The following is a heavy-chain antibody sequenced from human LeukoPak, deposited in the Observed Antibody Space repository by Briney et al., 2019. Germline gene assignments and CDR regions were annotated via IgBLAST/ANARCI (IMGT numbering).Heavy chain of an antibody. D-gene: IGHD4-17*01. CDR1: GSTLIASW. V-gene: IGHV3-74*01. Sequence: GGSWRPSVAPSGSTLIASWVRWVRQPPGKGRVWVSRIISDGSRTYYADSVKGRFTISRDNAKNTLYLQMNSLRAEDTAVYYCARQIDYGFDNWGQGTLVTVSS. CDR2: IISDGSRT. CDR3: ARQIDYGFDN. J-gene: IGHJ4*02.